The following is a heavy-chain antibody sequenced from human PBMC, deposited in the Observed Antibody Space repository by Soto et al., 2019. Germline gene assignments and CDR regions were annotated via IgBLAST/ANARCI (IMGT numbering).Heavy chain of an antibody. CDR1: GFTFSNYG. CDR2: TRHDGTNK. CDR3: ATDLSGPLDY. Sequence: QVQLVESGGGVVQPGSSLRLSCATSGFTFSNYGMHWVRQAPGKGLEWVAVTRHDGTNKYYADSVKGRFTISRDNSKNTVHLQMNSLRGEDTAVYYCATDLSGPLDYWGQGTLVTVSS. V-gene: IGHV3-33*01. J-gene: IGHJ4*02.